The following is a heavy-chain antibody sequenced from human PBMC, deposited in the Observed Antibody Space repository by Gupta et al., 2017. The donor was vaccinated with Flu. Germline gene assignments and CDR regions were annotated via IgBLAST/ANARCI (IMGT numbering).Heavy chain of an antibody. CDR1: GYIFINYD. D-gene: IGHD2-8*02. CDR2: MNPSRDNT. CDR3: ARMVGYSAKQGRLDY. J-gene: IGHJ4*02. V-gene: IGHV1-8*01. Sequence: QVKLVQSGAEVQKPGASVTVSCRASGYIFINYDINWVRQASGQGIEWMGWMNPSRDNTGYAQKFQGRVTMTRDTSTGTAYMELSSLRSEDTAVYYCARMVGYSAKQGRLDYLGQGTLVTVSS.